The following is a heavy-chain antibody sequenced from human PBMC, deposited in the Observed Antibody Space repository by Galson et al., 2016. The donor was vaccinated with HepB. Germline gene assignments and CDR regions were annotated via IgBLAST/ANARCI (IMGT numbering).Heavy chain of an antibody. CDR1: GYTFIGYY. D-gene: IGHD1-26*01. CDR2: INPDSGGA. V-gene: IGHV1-2*06. Sequence: SVKVSCKASGYTFIGYYMHWVRQAPGQGLEWVGRINPDSGGANYAQNLGGRVTMTRDTSISTAYMELSSLRADDPAVYYCAREKIGGGGHDLDFWGQGARLTINLDQSTGAAYRRLSGLTAGDPAVYSWAREENGGAEPLLDFWGQGTLVTVSS. CDR3: AREKIGGGGHDLDFWGQGARLTINLDQSTGAAYRRLSGLTAGDPAVYSWAREENGGAEPLLDF. J-gene: IGHJ4*02.